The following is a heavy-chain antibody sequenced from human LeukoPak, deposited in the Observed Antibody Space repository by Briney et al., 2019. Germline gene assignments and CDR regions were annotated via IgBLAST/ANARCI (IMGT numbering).Heavy chain of an antibody. CDR3: ARGQGRYFDWFPFDY. V-gene: IGHV3-23*01. Sequence: GGSLRLSFAASGFTFSKFPMGWVRQAPGRGLEWVSAISASGDVTFYADSLRGRFTISRDNSKSTLYLQMNGLRAEDTAVYYCARGQGRYFDWFPFDYWGQGTLVTVSS. CDR1: GFTFSKFP. CDR2: ISASGDVT. J-gene: IGHJ4*02. D-gene: IGHD3-9*01.